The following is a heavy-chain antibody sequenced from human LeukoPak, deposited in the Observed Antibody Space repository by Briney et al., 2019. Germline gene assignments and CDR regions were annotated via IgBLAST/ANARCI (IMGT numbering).Heavy chain of an antibody. CDR1: GGSFSGYY. Sequence: PSETLSLTCAVYGGSFSGYYWSWIRQPPGKGLEWIGEINHSGSTNYNPSLKSRVTISVDTSKDQFSLKLSSVTAADTAVYYCARANGDYYDSSGYSYIDAFDIWGQGTMVTVSS. CDR2: INHSGST. D-gene: IGHD3-22*01. V-gene: IGHV4-34*01. J-gene: IGHJ3*02. CDR3: ARANGDYYDSSGYSYIDAFDI.